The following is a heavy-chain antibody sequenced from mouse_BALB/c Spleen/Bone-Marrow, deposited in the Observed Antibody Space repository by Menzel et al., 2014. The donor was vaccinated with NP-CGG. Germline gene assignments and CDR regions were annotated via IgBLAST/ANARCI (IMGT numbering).Heavy chain of an antibody. D-gene: IGHD2-3*01. J-gene: IGHJ2*01. Sequence: VQLQQSGAELAKPGASVKMSCKASGYTFTSYWMHRVKQRPGQGLEWIGYINPSTGYTEYNQKFKDKATLTADKSSSTAYMQLSSLTSEDSAVYYCARERYAGYYFDYWGQGTTLTVSS. V-gene: IGHV1-7*01. CDR2: INPSTGYT. CDR1: GYTFTSYW. CDR3: ARERYAGYYFDY.